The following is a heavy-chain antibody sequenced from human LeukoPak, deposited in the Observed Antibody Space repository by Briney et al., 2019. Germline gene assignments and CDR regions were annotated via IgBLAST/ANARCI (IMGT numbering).Heavy chain of an antibody. D-gene: IGHD4-17*01. J-gene: IGHJ4*02. Sequence: GGSLRLSCAASGFTVSSNYMSWVRQAPGKGLEWVSIIYTGGSTYYADSVKGRFTISRDNSKNTLYLQMNSLRAEDTAVYYCARTTVTTGLDYWGQGTLVTVSS. CDR1: GFTVSSNY. CDR2: IYTGGST. CDR3: ARTTVTTGLDY. V-gene: IGHV3-66*01.